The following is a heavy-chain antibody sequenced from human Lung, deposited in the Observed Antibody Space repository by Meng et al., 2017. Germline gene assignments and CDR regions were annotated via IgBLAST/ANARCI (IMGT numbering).Heavy chain of an antibody. Sequence: QVQLQGWGPGLVKPSGALSLTCAVSGGSITSSTWWSWVRQTPGKGLEWFGEIFHSGSTNYNPPLESRVTISVDKSKNQFSLKVYSVTAADTATYYCARFDISSSGRGDYWGQGILVTVSS. D-gene: IGHD1-26*01. CDR3: ARFDISSSGRGDY. V-gene: IGHV4-4*02. J-gene: IGHJ4*02. CDR2: IFHSGST. CDR1: GGSITSSTW.